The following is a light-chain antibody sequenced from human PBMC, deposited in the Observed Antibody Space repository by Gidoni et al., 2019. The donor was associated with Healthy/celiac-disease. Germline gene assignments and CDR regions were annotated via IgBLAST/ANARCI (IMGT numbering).Light chain of an antibody. Sequence: EIVLTQSPGTLSLSPGERATLSCRASQSVSSSYLAWYQRKPGQAPRLLIYGASSRATGIPDRFSGSGSGTDFTLTISRLEPEDFAVYYCQQYGSSPSYTFXXXTKLEIK. J-gene: IGKJ2*01. CDR3: QQYGSSPSYT. CDR1: QSVSSSY. CDR2: GAS. V-gene: IGKV3-20*01.